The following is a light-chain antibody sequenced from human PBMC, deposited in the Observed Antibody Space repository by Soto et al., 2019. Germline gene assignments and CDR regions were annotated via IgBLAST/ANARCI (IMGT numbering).Light chain of an antibody. CDR1: SSDVGAYNY. Sequence: QSVLTQPASVSGSPGQSITISCTGTSSDVGAYNYVSWYQQHPGKAPKPMIYEVSNRPSGVSNRFSGSKSGNTASLTNSGLQAEDEADYYCSSYTSSSHYVFGTGTKVTVL. V-gene: IGLV2-14*01. CDR3: SSYTSSSHYV. CDR2: EVS. J-gene: IGLJ1*01.